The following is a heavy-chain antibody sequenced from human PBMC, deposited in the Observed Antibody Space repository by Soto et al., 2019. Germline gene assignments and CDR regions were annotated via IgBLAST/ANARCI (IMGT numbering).Heavy chain of an antibody. CDR3: ARGAVDATNYYYYYGMDV. J-gene: IGHJ6*02. V-gene: IGHV1-69*13. D-gene: IGHD1-1*01. CDR2: IIPIFGIA. Sequence: SVKVSCKASGGTFSSYAISWVRQAPGQGLEWMGGIIPIFGIANYAQKFQGRVTITADESTSTAYMELSSLRSEDTAVYCCARGAVDATNYYYYYGMDVWGQGTTVTVSS. CDR1: GGTFSSYA.